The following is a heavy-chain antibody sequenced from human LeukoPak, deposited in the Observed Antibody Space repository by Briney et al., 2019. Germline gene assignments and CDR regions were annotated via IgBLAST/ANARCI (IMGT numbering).Heavy chain of an antibody. V-gene: IGHV1-2*02. J-gene: IGHJ5*02. D-gene: IGHD3-10*01. CDR3: ARPGNWWFDP. Sequence: GASVKVSCKASGYIFTAYYMHWVRQAPGQGLERMGWMNVYSGDATYAQKFQGRVTMTRDTSISTAYMELSTLTSDDTAVYYCARPGNWWFDPWGQGTLVTVSS. CDR2: MNVYSGDA. CDR1: GYIFTAYY.